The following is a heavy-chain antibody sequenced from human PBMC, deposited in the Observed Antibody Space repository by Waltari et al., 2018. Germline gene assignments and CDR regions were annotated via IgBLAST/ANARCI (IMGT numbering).Heavy chain of an antibody. V-gene: IGHV3-9*01. CDR1: GFSFADRA. Sequence: EVQLVESGGGLVQPGRSLRLSCVGSGFSFADRAMHWVRQVPGKGLEWGSGMNWNSGNIGYADSVKGRFTISRDNAKNSLYLQINSVRTEDTALYYCTSDAFGNSIGGVFDYWGQGTLVNVSS. CDR3: TSDAFGNSIGGVFDY. CDR2: MNWNSGNI. D-gene: IGHD3-3*01. J-gene: IGHJ4*02.